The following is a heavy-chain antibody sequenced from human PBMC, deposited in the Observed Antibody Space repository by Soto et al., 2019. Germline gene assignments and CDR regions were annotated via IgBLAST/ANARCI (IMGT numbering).Heavy chain of an antibody. CDR1: GFTFSSCA. V-gene: IGHV3-64D*06. J-gene: IGHJ6*02. Sequence: EVQLVESGGGLVQPGGSLRLSRSASGFTFSSCAMHWVRQAAGKGLEYVSGISSNGGSTYYADSVKDRFTISRDNSKNTLFLQVNSLTAEDTAVYYCVKDRRTTRRAMDVWGQGTTVTVSS. CDR2: ISSNGGST. CDR3: VKDRRTTRRAMDV. D-gene: IGHD1-7*01.